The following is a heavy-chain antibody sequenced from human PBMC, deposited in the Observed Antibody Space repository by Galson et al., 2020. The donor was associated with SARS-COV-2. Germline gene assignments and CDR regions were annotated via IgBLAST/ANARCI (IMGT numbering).Heavy chain of an antibody. CDR3: TRGDYDSRNMDV. D-gene: IGHD3-3*01. V-gene: IGHV4-30-2*01. CDR2: INHAGST. J-gene: IGHJ6*02. Sequence: SQTLSLTCAVSGGSISSGGYSWSWIRQPPGKGLEWIGEINHAGSTNYNPSLKSRVSISIDMSKSQFSLTLISVLAADTAVYYCTRGDYDSRNMDVWGQGTSVIVSS. CDR1: GGSISSGGYS.